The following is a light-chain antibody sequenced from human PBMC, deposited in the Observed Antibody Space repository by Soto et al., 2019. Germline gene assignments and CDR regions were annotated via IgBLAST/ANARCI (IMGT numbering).Light chain of an antibody. CDR1: QSVSSY. CDR2: DAS. CDR3: QQRSNWPFLFT. J-gene: IGKJ3*01. Sequence: EIVLTQSPATLSLSPGERATLSCRASQSVSSYLAWYQQKPGQAPRRVIYDASYRAAGIPARFSGGGSGTDFTLTISSLEPEDFAVYYCQQRSNWPFLFTFGPGTKVHLK. V-gene: IGKV3-11*01.